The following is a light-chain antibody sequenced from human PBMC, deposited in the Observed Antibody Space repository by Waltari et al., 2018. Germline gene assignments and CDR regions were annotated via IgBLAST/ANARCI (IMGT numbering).Light chain of an antibody. J-gene: IGKJ1*01. CDR2: GAS. V-gene: IGKV3-20*01. CDR3: QQYDRSPWT. Sequence: EIVLTQSPGTLSLSPGERATLSCRASRSITNNYLAWYQQKPGQAPRLLIYGASSRATCIPDRFSGIGSGTDFTLTISRLEPEDFAVYYCQQYDRSPWTFGQGTKVEFK. CDR1: RSITNNY.